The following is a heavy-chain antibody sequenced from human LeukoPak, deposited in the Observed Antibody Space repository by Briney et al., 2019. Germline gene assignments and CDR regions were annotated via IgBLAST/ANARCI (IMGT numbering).Heavy chain of an antibody. V-gene: IGHV3-21*01. J-gene: IGHJ4*02. CDR3: ARESRYSYGYSVDY. D-gene: IGHD5-18*01. CDR1: GFTFSSYS. CDR2: ISSSSSYI. Sequence: PGGSLRLSCAASGFTFSSYSMNWVRQAPGKGLEWVSSISSSSSYIYYADSVKGRFTIPRDNAKNSLYLQMNSLRAEDTAVYYCARESRYSYGYSVDYWGQGTLVTVSS.